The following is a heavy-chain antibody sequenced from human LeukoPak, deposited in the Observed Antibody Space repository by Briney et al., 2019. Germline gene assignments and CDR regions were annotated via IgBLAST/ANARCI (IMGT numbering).Heavy chain of an antibody. CDR3: ATSTSPPENYFDY. CDR1: GGTFSSYA. V-gene: IGHV1-69*04. CDR2: IIPILGIA. D-gene: IGHD2-2*01. J-gene: IGHJ4*02. Sequence: GASVKVSCKASGGTFSSYAISWVRQAPGQGLEWMGRIIPILGIANYAQKFQGRVTITADKSTSTAYMELSSLRPEDTAVYYCATSTSPPENYFDYWGQGTLVTVSS.